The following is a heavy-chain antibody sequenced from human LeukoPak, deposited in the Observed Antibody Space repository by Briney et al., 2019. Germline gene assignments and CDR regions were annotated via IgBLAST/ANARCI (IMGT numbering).Heavy chain of an antibody. J-gene: IGHJ4*02. CDR3: AKEIDSSSWYYFDY. Sequence: GGSLRLSCAASGFTVSSNYMSWVRQAPGKGLEWVSVIYSGGSTYYADSVKGRFTISRHNSKNTLYLQMNSLRAEDTAVYYCAKEIDSSSWYYFDYWGQGILVTVSS. CDR2: IYSGGST. D-gene: IGHD6-13*01. CDR1: GFTVSSNY. V-gene: IGHV3-53*01.